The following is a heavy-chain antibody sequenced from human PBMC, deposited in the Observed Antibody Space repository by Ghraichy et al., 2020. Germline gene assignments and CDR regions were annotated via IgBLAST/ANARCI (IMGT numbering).Heavy chain of an antibody. J-gene: IGHJ6*02. CDR3: TRGGVVVAEIYYYYYGMDV. CDR1: GFTFSDST. V-gene: IGHV3-73*01. D-gene: IGHD2-15*01. Sequence: GGSLRLSCAASGFTFSDSTMHWVRQASGKGLEWVGHIRSKANNYATEYAASVKGRFTISRDDSKTTAYLQMNSLKTEDTAVYYCTRGGVVVAEIYYYYYGMDVWGQGTTVTVSS. CDR2: IRSKANNYAT.